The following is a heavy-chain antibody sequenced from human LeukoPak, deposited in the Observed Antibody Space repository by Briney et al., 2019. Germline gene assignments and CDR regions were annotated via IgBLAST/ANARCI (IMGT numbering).Heavy chain of an antibody. CDR2: INPNSGGT. V-gene: IGHV1-2*06. Sequence: GASVTVSCRTSGYTFINYQIHWVRQAPGQGLEWMGRINPNSGGTNYAQKFQGRVTMTRDTSISTAYMELSRLRSDDTAVYYCARVYYYDSSGYYYPWPFDIWGQGTMVTVSS. J-gene: IGHJ3*02. D-gene: IGHD3-22*01. CDR3: ARVYYYDSSGYYYPWPFDI. CDR1: GYTFINYQ.